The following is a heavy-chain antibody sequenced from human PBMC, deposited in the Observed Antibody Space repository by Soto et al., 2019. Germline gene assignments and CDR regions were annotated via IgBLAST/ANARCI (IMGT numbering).Heavy chain of an antibody. J-gene: IGHJ3*01. Sequence: EAHLLESGGGLVQPGGSLRLSCAVSGFTINSHAMGWVRQAPGKGLEWLSAIGPRGRDTYYADSVKGRFSISRDNSKNTVSLQMYSLRADDTAVYYCAILGGTYYPFDFWGQGTLVTVS. D-gene: IGHD1-26*01. CDR2: IGPRGRDT. CDR1: GFTINSHA. V-gene: IGHV3-23*01. CDR3: AILGGTYYPFDF.